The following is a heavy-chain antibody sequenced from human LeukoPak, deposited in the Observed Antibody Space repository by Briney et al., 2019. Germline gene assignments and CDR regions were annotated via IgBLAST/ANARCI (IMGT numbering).Heavy chain of an antibody. CDR1: GFTFSSYA. D-gene: IGHD1-26*01. Sequence: PGGSLRLSCAASGFTFSSYAMNWVRQAPGKGLEWVAVISYDGSNKYYADSVKGRFTISRDNSKNTLYLQMNSLRAEDTAVYYCARDPSGSYQKGSAFDIWGQGTMVTVSP. CDR2: ISYDGSNK. J-gene: IGHJ3*02. CDR3: ARDPSGSYQKGSAFDI. V-gene: IGHV3-30*04.